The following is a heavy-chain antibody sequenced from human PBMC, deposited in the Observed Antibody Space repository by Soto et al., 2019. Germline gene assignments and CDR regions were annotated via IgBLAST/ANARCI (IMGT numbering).Heavy chain of an antibody. CDR1: GFTFSYYP. J-gene: IGHJ6*02. Sequence: QMQLVESGGGAVQPGRSLRLSCAASGFTFSYYPMHWVRQAPGKGLEWVAVISFDGSNKYYADSVKGRFTISRDNSKNTLYPQLNSLIGDDTAVYDCARVPAEMVAILYKLSLDGPEALSEVDIWGQATTVTVS. D-gene: IGHD2-8*01. V-gene: IGHV3-30*04. CDR2: ISFDGSNK. CDR3: ARVPAEMVAILYKLSLDGPEALSEVDI.